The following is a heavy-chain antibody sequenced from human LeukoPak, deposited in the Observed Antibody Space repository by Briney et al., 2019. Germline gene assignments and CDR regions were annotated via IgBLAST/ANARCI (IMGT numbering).Heavy chain of an antibody. CDR1: GGSFSGYY. Sequence: PSETLSLACAVYGGSFSGYYWTWIRQPPGEGLEWSGEINHSGSTNYNPSLKSRVTISVDTSKNQVSLKSGSVTPADTAVYYGARGGYYYDSSGYYFYWGQGTLVTVSS. V-gene: IGHV4-34*01. CDR2: INHSGST. D-gene: IGHD3-22*01. J-gene: IGHJ4*02. CDR3: ARGGYYYDSSGYYFY.